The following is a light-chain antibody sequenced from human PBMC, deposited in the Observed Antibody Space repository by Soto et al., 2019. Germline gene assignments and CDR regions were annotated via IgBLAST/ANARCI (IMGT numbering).Light chain of an antibody. CDR1: SSDVVTYNL. Sequence: QSVLTQPASVSGSPGQSINISCTGTSSDVVTYNLVSWYQQHPGKAPTVLIYEGTKRPSGVSNRFSGSKSGNTASLTISGLQAEDEADYYCCSYAGSSTLVFGGGTKLTVL. V-gene: IGLV2-23*01. CDR2: EGT. J-gene: IGLJ2*01. CDR3: CSYAGSSTLV.